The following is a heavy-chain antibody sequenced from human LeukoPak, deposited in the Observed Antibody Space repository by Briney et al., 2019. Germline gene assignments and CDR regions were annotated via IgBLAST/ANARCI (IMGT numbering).Heavy chain of an antibody. D-gene: IGHD3-22*01. CDR3: ARDSLGIVVVEYYFDY. CDR1: GGSISSYY. J-gene: IGHJ4*02. CDR2: IYTSGST. Sequence: SETLSLTCTVSGGSISSYYWSWIRQPAGKGLEWIGRIYTSGSTNYNPSLKSRVTMSVDTSKNQFSLKLSSVTAADTAVYYCARDSLGIVVVEYYFDYWGQGTLVTVSS. V-gene: IGHV4-4*07.